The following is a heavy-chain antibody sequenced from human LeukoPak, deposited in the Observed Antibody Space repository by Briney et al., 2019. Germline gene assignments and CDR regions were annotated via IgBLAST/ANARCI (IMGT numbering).Heavy chain of an antibody. CDR2: IKRDGSEK. V-gene: IGHV3-7*01. Sequence: PGGSLRLSCAASGFTFSSSWMSWVRQAPGKGLEWVANIKRDGSEKYYVDSVKGRFTISRDNAKSSLFLQMNSLRAEDTAVYYCASGRVTNHHWGQGTLVTVSS. J-gene: IGHJ5*02. CDR1: GFTFSSSW. D-gene: IGHD1-14*01. CDR3: ASGRVTNHH.